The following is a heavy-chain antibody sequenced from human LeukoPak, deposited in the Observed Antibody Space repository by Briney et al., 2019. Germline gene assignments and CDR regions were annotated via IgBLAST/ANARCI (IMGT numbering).Heavy chain of an antibody. CDR1: GYTLTELS. V-gene: IGHV1-24*01. CDR2: FDPEDGET. D-gene: IGHD1-26*01. Sequence: ASVKVSCKVSGYTLTELSMHWVRQAPGKGLEWMGGFDPEDGETIYAQKFQGRVTMTEDTSTDTACMELSSLRSEDTAVYYCAKGGWELRGFDYWGQGTLVTVSS. J-gene: IGHJ4*02. CDR3: AKGGWELRGFDY.